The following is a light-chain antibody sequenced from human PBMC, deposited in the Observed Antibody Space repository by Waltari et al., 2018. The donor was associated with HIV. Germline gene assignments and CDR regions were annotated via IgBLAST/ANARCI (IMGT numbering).Light chain of an antibody. V-gene: IGKV3-20*01. CDR1: QTVPGNY. J-gene: IGKJ3*01. CDR2: DAS. Sequence: VLTQSPGTLSLSPGERATLSCRASQTVPGNYLAWYQQKPGQAPRLLIYDASRRATGIPDRFSGSGSATDFTLTITRLESEDVAVYYCQHYGSAPGFTFGPGTTVDIK. CDR3: QHYGSAPGFT.